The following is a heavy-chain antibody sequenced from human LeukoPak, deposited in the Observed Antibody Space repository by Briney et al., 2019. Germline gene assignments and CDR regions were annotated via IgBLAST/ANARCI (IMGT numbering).Heavy chain of an antibody. CDR1: GGSISGYY. V-gene: IGHV4-59*08. Sequence: SETLSLTCTVSGGSISGYYWGWIRQPPGKGLEWIGYTYYSGSTNYSPSLKSRVTISVDTSKNQFSLKLSSVTAADTAVYYCARHPGMRYSGSYVDYWGQGTLVTVSS. D-gene: IGHD1-26*01. CDR3: ARHPGMRYSGSYVDY. CDR2: TYYSGST. J-gene: IGHJ4*02.